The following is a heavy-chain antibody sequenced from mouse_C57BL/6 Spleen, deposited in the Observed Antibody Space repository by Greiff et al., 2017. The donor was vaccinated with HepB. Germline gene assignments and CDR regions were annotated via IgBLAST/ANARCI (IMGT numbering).Heavy chain of an antibody. Sequence: EVKLMASGGGLVKPGGSLKLSCAASGFTFSDYGMHRVRQAPEKGLEWVAYISSGSSTIYYADTVKGRFTISRDNAKNTLFLQMTSLRSEDTAMYYGASPYYYYGSSYGAMDYWGQGTSVTVSS. CDR2: ISSGSSTI. CDR3: ASPYYYYGSSYGAMDY. J-gene: IGHJ4*01. V-gene: IGHV5-17*01. CDR1: GFTFSDYG. D-gene: IGHD1-1*01.